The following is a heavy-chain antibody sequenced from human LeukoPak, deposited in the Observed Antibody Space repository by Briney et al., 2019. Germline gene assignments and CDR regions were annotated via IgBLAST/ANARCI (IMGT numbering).Heavy chain of an antibody. J-gene: IGHJ4*02. CDR2: INHSGST. CDR3: ARGPPMYDSSGYYFDY. D-gene: IGHD3-22*01. CDR1: GGSFSGYY. V-gene: IGHV4-34*01. Sequence: SETLSLTCAVYGGSFSGYYWSWIRQPPGKGLEWIGEINHSGSTNYNPSLKSRVTISVDTSKNQFSLKLSSVTAADTAVYYCARGPPMYDSSGYYFDYWGQGTLVTVSS.